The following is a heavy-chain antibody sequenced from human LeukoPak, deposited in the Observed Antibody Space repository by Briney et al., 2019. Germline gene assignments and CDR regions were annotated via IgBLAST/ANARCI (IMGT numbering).Heavy chain of an antibody. CDR2: INHSGST. J-gene: IGHJ4*02. CDR1: GGSFSVYY. V-gene: IGHV4-34*01. CDR3: ARGVHDYGDFDY. D-gene: IGHD4-17*01. Sequence: SETLSLTCAVYGGSFSVYYWSWIRQPPGKGLEWIGEINHSGSTNYNPSLKSRVTISVDTSKNQFSLKLSSVTAADTAVYYCARGVHDYGDFDYWGQGTLVTVSS.